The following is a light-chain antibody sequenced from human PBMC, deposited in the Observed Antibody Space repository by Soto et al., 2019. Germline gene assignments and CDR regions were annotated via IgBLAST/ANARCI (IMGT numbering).Light chain of an antibody. CDR2: GNN. CDR1: SSNIGAVFD. V-gene: IGLV1-40*01. Sequence: QSVLTQPPSVSGAPGQRVTISCTGSSSNIGAVFDVHWYQQLPGTAPKLLIYGNNNRPSGVPDRFSGSKSGTAASLAITGLQAEDEADYYCKSYDNILLTWVFGGGTKLTVL. J-gene: IGLJ3*02. CDR3: KSYDNILLTWV.